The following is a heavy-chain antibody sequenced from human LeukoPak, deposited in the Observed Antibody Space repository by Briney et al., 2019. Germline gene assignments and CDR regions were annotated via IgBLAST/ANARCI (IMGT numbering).Heavy chain of an antibody. J-gene: IGHJ4*02. CDR3: ARDQYDTWSRRGNFDS. Sequence: GGSLRLSCVASGLTFGKYWMSWVRQAPGKGLEWVANIKLDGSEKNHVDSVKGRFTISRDNTKNSLYLQMNSLRVEDTAVFYCARDQYDTWSRRGNFDSWGQGTLVIVSS. CDR1: GLTFGKYW. D-gene: IGHD3-3*01. V-gene: IGHV3-7*03. CDR2: IKLDGSEK.